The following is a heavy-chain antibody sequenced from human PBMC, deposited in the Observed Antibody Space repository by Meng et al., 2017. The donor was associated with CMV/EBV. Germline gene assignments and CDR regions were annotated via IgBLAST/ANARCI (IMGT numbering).Heavy chain of an antibody. CDR1: GGSFSGYY. Sequence: GSLRLSCAVYGGSFSGYYWIWIRQPPGKGLEWIGEINHSGSTNYNPSLKSRVTISVDTSKNQFSLKLSSVTAADTAVYYCARGPSKYCSSTSCYRNWFDPWGQGTLVTVSS. D-gene: IGHD2-2*01. CDR3: ARGPSKYCSSTSCYRNWFDP. V-gene: IGHV4-34*01. CDR2: INHSGST. J-gene: IGHJ5*02.